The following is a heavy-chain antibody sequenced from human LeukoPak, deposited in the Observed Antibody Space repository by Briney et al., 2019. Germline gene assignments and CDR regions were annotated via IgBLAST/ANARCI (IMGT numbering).Heavy chain of an antibody. D-gene: IGHD3-16*01. V-gene: IGHV3-30-3*01. CDR1: GFTFSSYA. Sequence: GRSLRLSCAASGFTFSSYAMHWVRQAPGKGLEWVAVISYDGSNKYYADSVKGRFTISRDNSKNTLYLQMNSLRAEDTAVYYCARDQGYDYVWGSKGNFDYWGQGTLVTVSS. CDR2: ISYDGSNK. CDR3: ARDQGYDYVWGSKGNFDY. J-gene: IGHJ4*02.